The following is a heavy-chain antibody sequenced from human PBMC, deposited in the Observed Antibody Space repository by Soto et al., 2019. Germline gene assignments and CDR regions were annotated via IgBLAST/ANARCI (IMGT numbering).Heavy chain of an antibody. CDR1: GGSIGSGDDF. D-gene: IGHD1-20*01. V-gene: IGHV4-30-4*01. CDR2: IYYSGST. CDR3: ARDWAKWKDYYYYGKDV. J-gene: IGHJ6*02. Sequence: QVQLQESGPGLVKPSQTLSLTCTVSGGSIGSGDDFWTWIRQPPGKGLEWIGYIYYSGSTYYNPSLKSRLTMSVDTSENQVSLQLSSVTAADTAVYYGARDWAKWKDYYYYGKDVWGQGTTVTVSS.